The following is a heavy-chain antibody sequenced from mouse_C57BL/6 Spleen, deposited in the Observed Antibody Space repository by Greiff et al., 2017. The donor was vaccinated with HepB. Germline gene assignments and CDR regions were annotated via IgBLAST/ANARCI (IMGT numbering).Heavy chain of an antibody. CDR1: GYSITSGYY. D-gene: IGHD3-1*01. V-gene: IGHV3-6*01. CDR2: ISYDGSN. Sequence: DVKLQESGPGLVKPSQSLSLTCSVTGYSITSGYYWNWIRQFPGNKLEWMGYISYDGSNNYNPSLKNRISITRDTSKNQFFLKLKSVTPEDTATSDCARDHGLYYFDYWGQGTTLTVSA. CDR3: ARDHGLYYFDY. J-gene: IGHJ2*01.